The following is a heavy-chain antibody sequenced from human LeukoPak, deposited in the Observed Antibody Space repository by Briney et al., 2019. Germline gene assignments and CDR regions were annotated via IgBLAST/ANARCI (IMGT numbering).Heavy chain of an antibody. J-gene: IGHJ4*02. CDR3: AKGKISSATRYYFDY. CDR2: ISGSVGST. Sequence: PGGSLRLSCAASGFTFSSYAMSWVRQAPGKGLEWVSAISGSVGSTYYAHSVKGRFTIPRDNSKNTLYLQMNSLRAEDTAVYYCAKGKISSATRYYFDYWGQGTLVTVSS. V-gene: IGHV3-23*01. CDR1: GFTFSSYA. D-gene: IGHD5-24*01.